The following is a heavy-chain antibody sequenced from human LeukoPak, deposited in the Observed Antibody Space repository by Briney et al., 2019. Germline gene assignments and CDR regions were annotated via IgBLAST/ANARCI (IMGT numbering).Heavy chain of an antibody. J-gene: IGHJ4*02. CDR3: ARDRPLPDDSRTFDY. Sequence: PGGALRLSCAASGFTFSDCEMNWVRQAPGKGLEWVSYISSSGSAIYYAGSVRGRFTISRDNAKNSLYLQMNSLRAEDTAVYYCARDRPLPDDSRTFDYWGQGTLVTVSS. CDR2: ISSSGSAI. V-gene: IGHV3-48*03. D-gene: IGHD3-22*01. CDR1: GFTFSDCE.